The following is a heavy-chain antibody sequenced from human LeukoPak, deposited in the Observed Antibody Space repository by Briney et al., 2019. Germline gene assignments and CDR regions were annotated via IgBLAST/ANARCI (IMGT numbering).Heavy chain of an antibody. CDR1: GHSFTSYW. Sequence: GESLKISCKGSGHSFTSYWIGWVRQMPGKGLEWMGIIYPGDSDTRYSPSFQGQVTISADKSISTAYLQWSSLKASDTAMYYCARLGADSHYYDSSGYYDYWGQGTLVTVSS. CDR2: IYPGDSDT. J-gene: IGHJ4*02. D-gene: IGHD3-22*01. V-gene: IGHV5-51*01. CDR3: ARLGADSHYYDSSGYYDY.